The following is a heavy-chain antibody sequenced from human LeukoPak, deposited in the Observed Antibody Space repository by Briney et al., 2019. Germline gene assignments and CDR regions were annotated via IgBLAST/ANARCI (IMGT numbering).Heavy chain of an antibody. V-gene: IGHV3-23*01. CDR2: ISGSGDST. J-gene: IGHJ5*01. Sequence: GGSLRLSCVAPGFTFSSHAMTWVRQAPGKGLEWVSVISGSGDSTYYVDSVKGRFTISRDNSKNTLYLQMNSLRAEDSAVYYCAKGRPLGYCSSTSCSEWFDSWGQGTLVTVSS. D-gene: IGHD2-2*01. CDR1: GFTFSSHA. CDR3: AKGRPLGYCSSTSCSEWFDS.